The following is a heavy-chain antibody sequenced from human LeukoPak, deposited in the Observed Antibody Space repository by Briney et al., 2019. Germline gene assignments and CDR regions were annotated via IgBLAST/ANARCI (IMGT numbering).Heavy chain of an antibody. V-gene: IGHV3-74*01. D-gene: IGHD1-26*01. Sequence: GGSLRLSCAASGFTFSSNWMHWVRQAPGKGLVWVSRSNEDGSTTNYADSVKGRSTIFRDNAKNTLYLQMNSLRAEDTAVYYCVRDLGGRSGHWGQGTLVTVSS. CDR3: VRDLGGRSGH. CDR1: GFTFSSNW. J-gene: IGHJ4*02. CDR2: SNEDGSTT.